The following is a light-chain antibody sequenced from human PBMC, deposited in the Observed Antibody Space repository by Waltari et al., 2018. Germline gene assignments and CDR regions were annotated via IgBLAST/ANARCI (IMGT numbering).Light chain of an antibody. CDR1: KLGGKR. J-gene: IGLJ2*01. CDR2: YDS. Sequence: SYVLTQPPSVSVAPGKTARITCGGNKLGGKRVHWYHQKPGQAPVLLIYYDSDRPSGVPERFSGSNSGNTATLTISRVEAGDEADYYCQVWHSSTDVIFGGGTKLTVL. CDR3: QVWHSSTDVI. V-gene: IGLV3-21*04.